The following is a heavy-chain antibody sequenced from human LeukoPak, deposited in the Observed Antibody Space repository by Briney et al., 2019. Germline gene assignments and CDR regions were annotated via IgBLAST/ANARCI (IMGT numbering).Heavy chain of an antibody. CDR1: GGSISSYY. Sequence: TSETLSLTCTVSGGSISSYYWSWIRQPQGKGLEWIGYIYYSGSTNYNPSLKSRVTISVDTSKNQFSLKLSSVTAADTAVYYCAWLRTWDPYYFDYWGQGTLVTVSS. CDR2: IYYSGST. J-gene: IGHJ4*02. V-gene: IGHV4-59*08. CDR3: AWLRTWDPYYFDY. D-gene: IGHD1-14*01.